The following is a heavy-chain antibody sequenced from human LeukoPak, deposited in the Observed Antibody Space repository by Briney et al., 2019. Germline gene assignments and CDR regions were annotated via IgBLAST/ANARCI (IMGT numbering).Heavy chain of an antibody. Sequence: ASVEVSCKASGYTFISYGINWVRQAPGQGLEWMGWISGHNGNTNYAQNIQGRVTMTRDTSTSTAYMELRSLRSDDTAVYYCARELGGAGSYFFPYYGMDVWGQGTTVTVSS. CDR1: GYTFISYG. CDR2: ISGHNGNT. D-gene: IGHD3-10*01. J-gene: IGHJ6*02. CDR3: ARELGGAGSYFFPYYGMDV. V-gene: IGHV1-18*01.